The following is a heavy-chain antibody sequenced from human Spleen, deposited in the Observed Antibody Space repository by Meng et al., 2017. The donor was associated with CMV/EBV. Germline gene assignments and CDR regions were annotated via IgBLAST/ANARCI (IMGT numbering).Heavy chain of an antibody. J-gene: IGHJ6*02. CDR2: ISGSGGST. CDR3: AKDRFDSHYYGMDV. D-gene: IGHD3-10*01. CDR1: GFTFSSYA. V-gene: IGHV3-23*01. Sequence: GESLKISCAASGFTFSSYAMSWVRQAPGKGLEWVSGISGSGGSTYYADSVKDRFTISRDNSKNTLYLQMNSLRAEDTAVYYCAKDRFDSHYYGMDVWGQGTTVTVSS.